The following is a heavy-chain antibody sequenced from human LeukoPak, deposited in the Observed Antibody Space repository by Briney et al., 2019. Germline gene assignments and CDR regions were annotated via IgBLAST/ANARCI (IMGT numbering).Heavy chain of an antibody. D-gene: IGHD3-9*01. CDR2: IYYSGST. CDR3: ARKLRYFDWIAYYYYGMDV. Sequence: SDTLSLTCTVSGGSISSGDYYWSWTLQPPGKGLEWIGYIYYSGSTYYNPSLKSRVTISVDTSKNQFSLKLSSVTAADTAVYYCARKLRYFDWIAYYYYGMDVWGKGTTVTVSS. CDR1: GGSISSGDYY. V-gene: IGHV4-30-4*02. J-gene: IGHJ6*04.